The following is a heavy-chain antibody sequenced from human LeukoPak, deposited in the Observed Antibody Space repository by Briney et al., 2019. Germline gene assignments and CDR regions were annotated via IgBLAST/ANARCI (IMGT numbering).Heavy chain of an antibody. D-gene: IGHD3-10*01. CDR3: ARAYYSTSWFPH. J-gene: IGHJ5*02. CDR2: INHSGRT. CDR1: GVSLSGYY. Sequence: PSETLSLTCAVSGVSLSGYYWGWIRQTPGKGLEWIGEINHSGRTNYNPSLKSRVTISADTSKNQFSLELRPVTAADTAVYYCARAYYSTSWFPHWGQGALVTVSS. V-gene: IGHV4-34*01.